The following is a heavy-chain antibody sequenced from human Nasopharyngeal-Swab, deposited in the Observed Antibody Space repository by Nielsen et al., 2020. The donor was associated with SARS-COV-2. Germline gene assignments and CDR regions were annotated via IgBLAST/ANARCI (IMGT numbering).Heavy chain of an antibody. D-gene: IGHD2-15*01. J-gene: IGHJ4*02. CDR1: GFTFSSHA. Sequence: GESLKISCEASGFTFSSHAMHWVRQAPGKGLEWLAIISYDGSNKKSADSMKGRIATSRDNSKKTLYLHLNSLRAEDTAVYYCAREGVAATPYCDYWGQGTLVTVSS. CDR2: ISYDGSNK. CDR3: AREGVAATPYCDY. V-gene: IGHV3-30*09.